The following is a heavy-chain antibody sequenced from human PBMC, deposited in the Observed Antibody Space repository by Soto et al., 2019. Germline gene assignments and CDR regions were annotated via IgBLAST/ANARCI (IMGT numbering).Heavy chain of an antibody. CDR3: VCGGNFFIY. Sequence: EVQLVESGGGLVQPGGSLRLSCAASGFTFSTYWMTWVRQPPGKGLEWVANMDQDGSERYYVDSVRGRFTVSRDNAKNSLYLQMNSLRAEDTAVYYFVCGGNFFIYWGQGTLVTVSP. D-gene: IGHD3-16*01. J-gene: IGHJ4*02. V-gene: IGHV3-7*01. CDR2: MDQDGSER. CDR1: GFTFSTYW.